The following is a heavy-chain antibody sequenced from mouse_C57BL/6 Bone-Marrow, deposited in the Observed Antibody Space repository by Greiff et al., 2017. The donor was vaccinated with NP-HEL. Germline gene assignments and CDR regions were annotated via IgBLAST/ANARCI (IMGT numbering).Heavy chain of an antibody. Sequence: VQLQQSGAELVRPGASVKLSCTASGFNIKDDYMHWVKQRPEQGLEWIGWIDPENGDTEYASKFQGKATIPADISSNTAYLQLSSLASEDTAVYYCTTAVRRFAYWGQGTLVTVSA. D-gene: IGHD2-14*01. CDR2: IDPENGDT. J-gene: IGHJ3*01. CDR1: GFNIKDDY. V-gene: IGHV14-4*01. CDR3: TTAVRRFAY.